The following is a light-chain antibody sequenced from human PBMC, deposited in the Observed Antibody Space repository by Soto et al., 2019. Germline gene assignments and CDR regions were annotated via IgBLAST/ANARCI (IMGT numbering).Light chain of an antibody. CDR1: SSDVGGYNY. Sequence: QSALTQPRSVSGSPGQSVTISCTGTSSDVGGYNYVSWYQQHPGKAPKFMIYDVSQRPSGVPARFSGSKSGNTASLTISGLQAEDEADYYCCSYAGSYTYVFGTATKLTVL. V-gene: IGLV2-11*01. J-gene: IGLJ1*01. CDR2: DVS. CDR3: CSYAGSYTYV.